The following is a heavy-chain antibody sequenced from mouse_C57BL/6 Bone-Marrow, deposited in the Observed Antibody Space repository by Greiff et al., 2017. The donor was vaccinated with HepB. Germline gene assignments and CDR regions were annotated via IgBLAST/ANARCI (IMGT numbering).Heavy chain of an antibody. CDR2: IWSGGST. D-gene: IGHD2-2*01. J-gene: IGHJ4*01. V-gene: IGHV2-2*01. Sequence: QVQLKESGPGLVQPSQSLSITCTVSGFSLTSYGVHWVRQSPGKGLEWLGVIWSGGSTDYNAAFISRLSISKDNSKSQVFFKMNSLQADDTAIYYCARIYYGYNYAMDYWGQGTSVTVSS. CDR3: ARIYYGYNYAMDY. CDR1: GFSLTSYG.